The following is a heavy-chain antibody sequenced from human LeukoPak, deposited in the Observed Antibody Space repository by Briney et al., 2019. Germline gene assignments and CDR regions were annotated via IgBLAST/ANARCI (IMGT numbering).Heavy chain of an antibody. CDR1: GFTFSSYA. D-gene: IGHD3-22*01. V-gene: IGHV3-23*01. CDR3: ARDPYDSIGYGAFDI. Sequence: GGSLRLSCAASGFTFSSYAMSWVRQAPGKGLEWVSSISVSGDRIFYVDSVKGRFTISRDNSKNTLFLQMSSLRVEDTAVYYCARDPYDSIGYGAFDIWGQGTMVTVSS. J-gene: IGHJ3*02. CDR2: ISVSGDRI.